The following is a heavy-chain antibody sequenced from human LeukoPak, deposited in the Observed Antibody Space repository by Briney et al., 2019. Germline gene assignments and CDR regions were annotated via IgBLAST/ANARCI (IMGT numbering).Heavy chain of an antibody. Sequence: GGSLRISCAASGLNVSSNYLNWVRQDTGKELQWVTVIYSGGNTYYADSVKGRFTISSDNSKNTLYLQMNSLSAEDTAAYYYARFLRDSGILDYCGQGTLVTVSS. CDR3: ARFLRDSGILDY. CDR2: IYSGGNT. D-gene: IGHD3-10*01. CDR1: GLNVSSNY. V-gene: IGHV3-66*01. J-gene: IGHJ4*02.